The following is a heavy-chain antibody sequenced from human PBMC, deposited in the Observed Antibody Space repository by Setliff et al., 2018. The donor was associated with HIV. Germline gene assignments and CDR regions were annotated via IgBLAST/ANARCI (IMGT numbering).Heavy chain of an antibody. V-gene: IGHV1-3*04. CDR1: GYTFSHYP. CDR2: INTGNGNT. D-gene: IGHD2-21*01. CDR3: ARVFVLPDIVVVLDAFDI. Sequence: ASVKVSCKASGYTFSHYPMHWVRQAPGQRPEWMGWINTGNGNTKYSQKFQGRVTITRDTSATTAYMELRSLRSDDTAEYYCARVFVLPDIVVVLDAFDIWGQGTLVTVSS. J-gene: IGHJ3*02.